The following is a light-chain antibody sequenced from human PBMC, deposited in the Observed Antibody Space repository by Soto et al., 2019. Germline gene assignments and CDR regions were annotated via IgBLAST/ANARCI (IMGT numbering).Light chain of an antibody. Sequence: EIVMTQSPATLSVSPGERATLSCRASQSVSSNLAWFQQKPGQAPRLLIYGASTRATGIPARFSDSGSGTEFTLTISSLQSEDFAVYYCQQYNNWPPPWTFGQGTKVEIK. J-gene: IGKJ1*01. CDR3: QQYNNWPPPWT. CDR1: QSVSSN. V-gene: IGKV3-15*01. CDR2: GAS.